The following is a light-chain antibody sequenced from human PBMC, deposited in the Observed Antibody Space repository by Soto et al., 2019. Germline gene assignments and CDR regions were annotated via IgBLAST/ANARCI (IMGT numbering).Light chain of an antibody. CDR1: SSDVGNYKY. V-gene: IGLV2-14*01. Sequence: QSVLTQPRSVSGSPGQSITISCTGTSSDVGNYKYVSWYQQHPGKAPKLMIYEVSNRPSGVSNRFSGSKSGNTASLTISGLQAEDETHYYCFSYTSSGTYVFGTGTKVTVL. CDR3: FSYTSSGTYV. J-gene: IGLJ1*01. CDR2: EVS.